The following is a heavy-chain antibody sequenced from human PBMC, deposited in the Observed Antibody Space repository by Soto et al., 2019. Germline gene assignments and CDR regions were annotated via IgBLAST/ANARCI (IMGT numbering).Heavy chain of an antibody. CDR3: AQSYCSSASSYCSHGMDV. V-gene: IGHV1-69*13. CDR2: IIPIFGTA. J-gene: IGHJ6*02. CDR1: GGTFSSYA. Sequence: GASVKVSCKASGGTFSSYAINWVRQAPGQGLEWMGGIIPIFGTANYAQKFQGRVTITADESTSTAYMELSSLRSEDTAVYYCAQSYCSSASSYCSHGMDVWGQGTTVTVSS. D-gene: IGHD2-2*01.